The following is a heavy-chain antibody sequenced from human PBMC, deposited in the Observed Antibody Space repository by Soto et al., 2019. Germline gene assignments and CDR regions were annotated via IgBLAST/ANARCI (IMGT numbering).Heavy chain of an antibody. V-gene: IGHV4-39*01. J-gene: IGHJ4*02. CDR1: SGSISSSNYY. CDR2: IYYSGST. CDR3: ARQTGGYYFDY. Sequence: QLQLQESGPGLVKPSETLSLTCTVSSGSISSSNYYWGWIRQPPGKGLEWIGSIYYSGSTFYNPSLKSRVTISVDTSKNQFSLKLSAVTAADTTLYYCARQTGGYYFDYWGQGTLVTVSS. D-gene: IGHD3-10*01.